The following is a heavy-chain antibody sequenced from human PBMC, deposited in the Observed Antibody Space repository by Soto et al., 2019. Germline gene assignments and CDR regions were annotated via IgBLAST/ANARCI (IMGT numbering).Heavy chain of an antibody. V-gene: IGHV1-46*01. CDR3: ATTVNSAMAFDY. CDR1: GYTFTHYY. J-gene: IGHJ4*02. Sequence: QVQLVQSGAEVKKPGASVKVSCKASGYTFTHYYMHWVRQAPGQGLEWMGIINPNGGRTTYAQQLRAGFTMTRATSTSTVFLELGCLKSDDSSVDYCATTVNSAMAFDYWGQGTRVTVSS. D-gene: IGHD5-18*01. CDR2: INPNGGRT.